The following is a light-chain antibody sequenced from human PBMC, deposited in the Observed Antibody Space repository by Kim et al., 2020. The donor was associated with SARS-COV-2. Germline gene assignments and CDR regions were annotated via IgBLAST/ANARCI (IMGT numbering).Light chain of an antibody. Sequence: ELTQPPSASGTPGQRVTISCSGSSSNIGSNYVNWYQQLPGTAPKLLIYSNNQRPSGVPDRFSGSKSGTSASLAISGLQSDDEADYYCAAWDDSLNGPVFGGGTQLTVL. CDR3: AAWDDSLNGPV. J-gene: IGLJ3*02. CDR1: SSNIGSNY. CDR2: SNN. V-gene: IGLV1-44*01.